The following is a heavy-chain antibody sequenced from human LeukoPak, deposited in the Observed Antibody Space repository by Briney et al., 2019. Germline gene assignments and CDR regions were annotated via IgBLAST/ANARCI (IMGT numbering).Heavy chain of an antibody. CDR2: INPNSGGT. CDR3: ARDLGEYYYDSSEYNWFDP. Sequence: ASVKVSCKASGYTFTGYYMHWVRQAPGQGLEWMGWINPNSGGTNYAQKFQGRVTMTRDTSTSTAYMELSRLRSDDTAVYYCARDLGEYYYDSSEYNWFDPWGQGTLVTVSS. CDR1: GYTFTGYY. D-gene: IGHD3-22*01. J-gene: IGHJ5*02. V-gene: IGHV1-2*02.